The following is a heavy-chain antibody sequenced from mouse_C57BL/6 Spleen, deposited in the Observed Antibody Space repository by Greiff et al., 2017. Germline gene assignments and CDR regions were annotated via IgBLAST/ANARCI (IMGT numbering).Heavy chain of an antibody. CDR3: ARGSDWFAY. Sequence: VQLQQSGPGLVKPSQSLSLTCSVTGYSITSGYYWNWIRQFPGNKLEWMGYISYDGSNNYNPSLKNRISITRDTSKNQFFLKLNSVTTEDTATYYCARGSDWFAYWGQGTLVTVSA. J-gene: IGHJ3*01. V-gene: IGHV3-6*01. CDR2: ISYDGSN. D-gene: IGHD3-1*01. CDR1: GYSITSGYY.